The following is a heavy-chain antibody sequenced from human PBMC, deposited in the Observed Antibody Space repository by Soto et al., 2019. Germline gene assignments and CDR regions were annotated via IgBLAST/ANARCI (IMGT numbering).Heavy chain of an antibody. Sequence: SETLSLTCAVYGGSFSGYYWSWIRQPPGKGLEWIGEINHSGSTNYNPSLKSRVTISVDTSKNQFSLKLSSVTAADTAVYYCARGHSSGWYFDYWGQGTLVTVSS. CDR3: ARGHSSGWYFDY. CDR1: GGSFSGYY. D-gene: IGHD6-19*01. V-gene: IGHV4-34*01. J-gene: IGHJ4*02. CDR2: INHSGST.